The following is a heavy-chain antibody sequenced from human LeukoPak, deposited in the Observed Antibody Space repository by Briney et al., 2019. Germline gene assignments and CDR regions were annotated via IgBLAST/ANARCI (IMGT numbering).Heavy chain of an antibody. V-gene: IGHV1-69*13. Sequence: EASVKVSCKASGGTFSSYAISWVRRAPGQGLEWMGGIIPIFGTANYAQKFQGRVTITADESTSTAYMELSSLRSEDTAVYYCARVYNWNTYYYYGMDVWGQGTTVTVSS. CDR2: IIPIFGTA. J-gene: IGHJ6*02. CDR1: GGTFSSYA. D-gene: IGHD1/OR15-1a*01. CDR3: ARVYNWNTYYYYGMDV.